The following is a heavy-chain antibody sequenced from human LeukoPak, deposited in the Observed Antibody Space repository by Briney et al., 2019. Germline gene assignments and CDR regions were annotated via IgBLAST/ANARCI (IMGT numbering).Heavy chain of an antibody. J-gene: IGHJ3*02. Sequence: PGGSLRLSCAASGFTFSSYWMSWVRQAPGKGLEWVANIKQDGSEKYYVDSVKGRFTISRDNAKNTLYLQMNSLRVEDTAVYYCARSYYYDSLDAFDIWGQGTMVTVSS. CDR1: GFTFSSYW. V-gene: IGHV3-7*01. D-gene: IGHD3-22*01. CDR2: IKQDGSEK. CDR3: ARSYYYDSLDAFDI.